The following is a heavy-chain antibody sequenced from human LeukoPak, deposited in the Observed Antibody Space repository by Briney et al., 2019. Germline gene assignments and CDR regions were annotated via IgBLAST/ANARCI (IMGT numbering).Heavy chain of an antibody. D-gene: IGHD6-6*01. CDR1: GYTFTGYY. Sequence: ASVKVSCKASGYTFTGYYMHWVRQAPGQGLEWMGRIDPNSGGTNYAQKFQGRVTMTRDTSISTAYMELSRLRSDDTAVYYCARVSRIAARREGYNWFDPWGQGTLVTVSS. CDR2: IDPNSGGT. J-gene: IGHJ5*02. V-gene: IGHV1-2*06. CDR3: ARVSRIAARREGYNWFDP.